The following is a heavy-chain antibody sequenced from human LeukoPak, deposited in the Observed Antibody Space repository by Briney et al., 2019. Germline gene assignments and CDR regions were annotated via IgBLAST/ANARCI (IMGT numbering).Heavy chain of an antibody. D-gene: IGHD2-15*01. CDR2: IWHDGSNK. Sequence: PGGSLRLSCAASGFTFSTYAMHWVRQAPGKGLEWVAVIWHDGSNKNYADSVKGRFTIARDNSKNTLYLQMDGLRAEDTAVYYCARSQYRSGGSCYRFGDYGGRGTLVSVSS. CDR3: ARSQYRSGGSCYRFGDY. J-gene: IGHJ4*02. V-gene: IGHV3-33*01. CDR1: GFTFSTYA.